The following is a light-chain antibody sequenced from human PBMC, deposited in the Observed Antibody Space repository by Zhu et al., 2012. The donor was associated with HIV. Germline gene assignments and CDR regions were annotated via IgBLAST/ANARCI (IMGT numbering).Light chain of an antibody. V-gene: IGKV1-9*01. J-gene: IGKJ4*01. CDR1: QGISNY. Sequence: DIQLTRSPSFLSASVGDRVTITCRASQGISNYLAWYHQKPGKAPKLLIYAASILQSGVPSRFSGSGSGTEFTLTISSLQPEDFATYYCQHLTLYPTFGGGSKVEIK. CDR3: QHLTLYPT. CDR2: AAS.